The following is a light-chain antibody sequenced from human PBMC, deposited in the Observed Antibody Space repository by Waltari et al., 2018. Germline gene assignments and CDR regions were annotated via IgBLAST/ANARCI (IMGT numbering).Light chain of an antibody. CDR3: QRHDNLSYT. J-gene: IGKJ2*01. V-gene: IGKV1-33*01. Sequence: DIQMTQSPSSLSASVGAIVTITCQASRDISNNLNWYQQKPGRAPTLLIYDAAKLETGVPSRFSGSGSGTHFTFTISNLQPEDIATYYCQRHDNLSYTFGQGTKLVIK. CDR1: RDISNN. CDR2: DAA.